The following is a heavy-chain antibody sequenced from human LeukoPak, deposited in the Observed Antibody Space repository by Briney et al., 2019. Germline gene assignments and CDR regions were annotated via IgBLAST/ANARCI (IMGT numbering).Heavy chain of an antibody. CDR2: IKPDGSEK. Sequence: PGGSLRLSCAASGFTFSSYWMIWVRQAPGKGPEWVANIKPDGSEKYYVDSVKGRFTISRDNANNSLYLQMNSLRAEDTAVYYCARLPRYFDYWGQGTLVTVSS. V-gene: IGHV3-7*05. J-gene: IGHJ4*02. D-gene: IGHD5-18*01. CDR3: ARLPRYFDY. CDR1: GFTFSSYW.